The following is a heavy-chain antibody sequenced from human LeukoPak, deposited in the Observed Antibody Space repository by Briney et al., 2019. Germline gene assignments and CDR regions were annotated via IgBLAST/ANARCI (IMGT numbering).Heavy chain of an antibody. V-gene: IGHV3-33*01. CDR3: ATSLGESTFET. D-gene: IGHD3-3*02. CDR2: IWYDGSNK. CDR1: GFKFRNYG. Sequence: GGSLRLSCEASGFKFRNYGMHWVRQAPGKGLEWVAVIWYDGSNKYYADSVKGRFTISRDNSKNTLYVQMNSLRVEDTAVYYCATSLGESTFETWGQGTLVTVSS. J-gene: IGHJ5*02.